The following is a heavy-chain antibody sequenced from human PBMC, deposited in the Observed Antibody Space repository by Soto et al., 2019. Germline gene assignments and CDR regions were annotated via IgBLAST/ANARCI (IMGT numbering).Heavy chain of an antibody. V-gene: IGHV1-18*01. D-gene: IGHD6-13*01. CDR3: ARDPGYSTTWHQAFDI. J-gene: IGHJ3*02. CDR1: GYTFTSYG. CDR2: ISTYNGNT. Sequence: QVQLVQSGAEVKKPGASVKVSCKASGYTFTSYGIIWVRQAPGQGPEWMGRISTYNGNTNYVEKLQGRVTMTTDTSTNTAYMELRSLRYDDTAVYYCARDPGYSTTWHQAFDIWGQGTMLTVSS.